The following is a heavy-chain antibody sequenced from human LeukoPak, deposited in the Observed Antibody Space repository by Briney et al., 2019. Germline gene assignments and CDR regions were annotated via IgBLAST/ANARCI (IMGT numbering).Heavy chain of an antibody. CDR2: IYQSGST. Sequence: KSSETLSLTCTVSGGSISSSNYYWGWIRQPPGKGLEWIGSIYQSGSTNYNPSLKSRVTISVDTSKNQFSLKLSSVTAADTAVYYRARDISRNYFDYWGQGTLVTVSS. D-gene: IGHD2-2*01. CDR1: GGSISSSNYY. V-gene: IGHV4-39*07. J-gene: IGHJ4*02. CDR3: ARDISRNYFDY.